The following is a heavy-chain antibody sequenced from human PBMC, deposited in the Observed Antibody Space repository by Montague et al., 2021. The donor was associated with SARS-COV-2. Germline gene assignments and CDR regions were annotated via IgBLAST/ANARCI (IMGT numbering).Heavy chain of an antibody. J-gene: IGHJ2*01. CDR1: GGSISSGGYY. CDR2: IYYSGST. CDR3: ARSHEPMIILIITSLNWYFDL. Sequence: TLSLTCTVSGGSISSGGYYWSWIRQHPGKGLEWIGCIYYSGSTYYNPSLKSRVTISVVTSKSQFSLKMSSVTAADTAVYYCARSHEPMIILIITSLNWYFDLWGRGTMVTVSS. V-gene: IGHV4-31*03. D-gene: IGHD3-22*01.